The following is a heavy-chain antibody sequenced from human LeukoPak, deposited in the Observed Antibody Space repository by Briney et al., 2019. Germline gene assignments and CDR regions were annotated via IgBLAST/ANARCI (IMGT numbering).Heavy chain of an antibody. CDR3: AKGPDCSSTSCYGWFDP. J-gene: IGHJ5*02. D-gene: IGHD2-2*01. CDR2: IRYDGSNK. CDR1: GFTFSSYG. Sequence: GGSLRLSCAASGFTFSSYGMHWVRQAPGKGLEWVAFIRYDGSNKYYADSVKGRFTISRDNSKNTLYLQMNSLRAEDTAVYYCAKGPDCSSTSCYGWFDPWGQGTLVTVSS. V-gene: IGHV3-30*02.